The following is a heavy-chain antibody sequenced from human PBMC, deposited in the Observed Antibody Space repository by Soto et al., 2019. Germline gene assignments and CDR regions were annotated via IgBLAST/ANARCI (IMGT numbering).Heavy chain of an antibody. CDR1: GGCISSGGYY. J-gene: IGHJ3*02. D-gene: IGHD5-12*01. Sequence: SETLSLTCTVSGGCISSGGYYWSWIRQHPGKGLEWIGYIYYSGSTYYNPSLKSRVTISVDTSKNQFSLKLSSVTAADTAVYYCARDRVDGHNPPSAFHICGPGPMLTLSS. CDR3: ARDRVDGHNPPSAFHI. V-gene: IGHV4-31*02. CDR2: IYYSGST.